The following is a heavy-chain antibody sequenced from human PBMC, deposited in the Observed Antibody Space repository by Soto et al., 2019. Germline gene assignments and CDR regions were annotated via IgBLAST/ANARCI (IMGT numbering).Heavy chain of an antibody. J-gene: IGHJ5*02. D-gene: IGHD4-4*01. CDR2: IITIIGII. V-gene: IGHV1-69*08. CDR3: AGDPDSHYNDSQASSYP. Sequence: QVQLVQSGAEVKKPGSSVKVSCKASGGTFSTYTITWVRQAPGQGLEWMGRIITIIGIINYAEKFQGRVTISADKFTGTAYMELTGLRSDDTAVYYCAGDPDSHYNDSQASSYPWGQGTLVTVSS. CDR1: GGTFSTYT.